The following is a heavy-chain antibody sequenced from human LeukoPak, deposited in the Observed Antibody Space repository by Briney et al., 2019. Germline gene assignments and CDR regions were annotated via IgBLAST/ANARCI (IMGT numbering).Heavy chain of an antibody. D-gene: IGHD2-2*01. Sequence: ETLSLTCSVSGGSLSSHYWSWIRQPPGRGLVLIGHIHDTGSTFYNPSLRGRVTISLDTSNNQFSLKLTSMTAADTAVYYCARFSSGCSTSSCYLTYWGQGTLVTVS. CDR1: GGSLSSHY. CDR3: ARFSSGCSTSSCYLTY. J-gene: IGHJ4*02. V-gene: IGHV4-59*11. CDR2: IHDTGST.